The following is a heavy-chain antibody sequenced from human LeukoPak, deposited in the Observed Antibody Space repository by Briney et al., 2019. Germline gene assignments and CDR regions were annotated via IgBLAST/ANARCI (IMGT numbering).Heavy chain of an antibody. J-gene: IGHJ4*02. CDR1: GFTVSSNY. CDR2: IYSGGST. D-gene: IGHD3-22*01. V-gene: IGHV3-53*01. CDR3: ARIGISGYLPLDY. Sequence: GGSLRLSCAASGFTVSSNYMSWVRQAPGKGLEWVSVIYSGGSTYYADSVKGRFTISRDNSKNTLYLQMNSLRAEDTAVYYCARIGISGYLPLDYWGQGTLVTVSS.